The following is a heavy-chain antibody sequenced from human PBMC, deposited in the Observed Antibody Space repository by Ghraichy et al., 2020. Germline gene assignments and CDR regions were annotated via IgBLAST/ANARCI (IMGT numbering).Heavy chain of an antibody. D-gene: IGHD5-12*01. V-gene: IGHV3-7*01. J-gene: IGHJ4*02. Sequence: GESLNIPCAASRFTFSSYWMGWVRQAPGKGLEWVANIKQDGSEKYYVDSVKGRFTISRDNAKNSLYLQMNSLRAEDTAVYYCARDSGFYYFDYWGQGTLVTVSS. CDR1: RFTFSSYW. CDR2: IKQDGSEK. CDR3: ARDSGFYYFDY.